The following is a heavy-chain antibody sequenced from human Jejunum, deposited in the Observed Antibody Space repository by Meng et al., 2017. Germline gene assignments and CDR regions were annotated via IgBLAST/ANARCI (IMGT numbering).Heavy chain of an antibody. J-gene: IGHJ4*02. CDR2: IYYSGNT. Sequence: VQLQESGPGLVKPSQTLSLTCTVSGGSISSGDYYWSWIRQPPGKGLEWIGYIYYSGNTYYNPSLKSRVTISVDTPKNQFSLKLSSVTAADTAVYYCASYDLFTGFGFDYWGQGTLVTVSS. CDR1: GGSISSGDYY. V-gene: IGHV4-30-4*01. CDR3: ASYDLFTGFGFDY. D-gene: IGHD3-9*01.